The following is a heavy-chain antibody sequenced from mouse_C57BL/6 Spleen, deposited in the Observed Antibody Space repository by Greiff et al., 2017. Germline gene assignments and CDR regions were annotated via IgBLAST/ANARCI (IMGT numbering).Heavy chain of an antibody. CDR2: IYPGNSDT. Sequence: DVQLQESGTVLARPGASVKMSCKTSGYTFTSYWMHWVKQRPGQGLEWIGAIYPGNSDTSYNQKFKGKAKLTAVTSASTAYMELSSLTNEDSAVYYCTRGDYDAPAWFAYWGQGTLVTVSA. D-gene: IGHD2-4*01. J-gene: IGHJ3*01. V-gene: IGHV1-5*01. CDR3: TRGDYDAPAWFAY. CDR1: GYTFTSYW.